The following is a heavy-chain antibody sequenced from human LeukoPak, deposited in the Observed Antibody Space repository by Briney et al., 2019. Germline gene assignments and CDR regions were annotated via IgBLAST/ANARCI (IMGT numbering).Heavy chain of an antibody. CDR3: ARSARPGGSRSYYPPYFDY. J-gene: IGHJ4*02. V-gene: IGHV3-21*01. Sequence: GGSLRLSCAASGFTFSTYGMDWVRQAPGKGLEWVSSITSSSSHMYYADSLKGRFTISRDNSKNTLYLQMNSLRAEDTAVYYCARSARPGGSRSYYPPYFDYWGQGTLVTVSS. D-gene: IGHD3-10*01. CDR1: GFTFSTYG. CDR2: ITSSSSHM.